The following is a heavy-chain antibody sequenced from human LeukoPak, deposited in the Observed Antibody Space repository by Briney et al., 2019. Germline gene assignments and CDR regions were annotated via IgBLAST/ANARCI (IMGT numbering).Heavy chain of an antibody. D-gene: IGHD3-10*01. CDR1: GGSISSYY. Sequence: SETLSLTCTVSGGSISSYYWAWLRQPPGKGPEWIGSIYYSGTTYPNPSLKSRVTISVDTSKNQFSLKLRSVTAADTAVYYCARQPKSCAPGIFITGKACWFDPWGQGTLVTVSP. J-gene: IGHJ5*02. V-gene: IGHV4-39*01. CDR3: ARQPKSCAPGIFITGKACWFDP. CDR2: IYYSGTT.